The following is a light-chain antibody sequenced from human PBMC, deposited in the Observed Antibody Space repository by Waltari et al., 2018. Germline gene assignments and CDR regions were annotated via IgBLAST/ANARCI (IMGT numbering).Light chain of an antibody. CDR1: HSVDMY. Sequence: EIVLTQSPATLSLSPGERATLSCRASHSVDMYLAWYQQRPGQAPRLLIYATSNRATDIPARFSGSGSETDFSLTISSLEPEDFAVYYCQQRRNWPLTFGGGTKVEIK. J-gene: IGKJ4*01. V-gene: IGKV3-11*01. CDR2: ATS. CDR3: QQRRNWPLT.